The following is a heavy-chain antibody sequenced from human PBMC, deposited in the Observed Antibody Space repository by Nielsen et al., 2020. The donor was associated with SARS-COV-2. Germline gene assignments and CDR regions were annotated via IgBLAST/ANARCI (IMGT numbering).Heavy chain of an antibody. J-gene: IGHJ5*02. CDR3: AREHPDGNWFDP. CDR1: GYTFTSYY. CDR2: INPNSGGT. D-gene: IGHD5-24*01. Sequence: ASVKVSCKASGYTFTSYYMHWVRQAPGQGLEWMGRINPNSGGTNYAQKFQGRVTMTRDTSISTAYMELSRLRSDDTAVYYCAREHPDGNWFDPWGQGTLVTVSS. V-gene: IGHV1-2*06.